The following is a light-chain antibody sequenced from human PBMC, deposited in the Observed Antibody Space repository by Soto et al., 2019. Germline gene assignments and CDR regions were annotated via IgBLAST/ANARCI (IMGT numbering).Light chain of an antibody. Sequence: DIPMTQSPSSLSASVGDRVTITCRVSQGISTYLIWYQQRQGKAPKLLIYAASNLVSRVPSRFSGSGSGTKFTLTISSLQPEDFATYYCQQSYRTPYTFGQGTKLETK. J-gene: IGKJ2*01. CDR3: QQSYRTPYT. CDR1: QGISTY. V-gene: IGKV1-39*01. CDR2: AAS.